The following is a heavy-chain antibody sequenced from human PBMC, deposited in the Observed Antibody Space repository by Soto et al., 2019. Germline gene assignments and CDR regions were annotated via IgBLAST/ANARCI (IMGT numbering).Heavy chain of an antibody. V-gene: IGHV1-69*02. D-gene: IGHD6-19*01. CDR1: GGTFSSYT. J-gene: IGHJ5*01. Sequence: ASVKVSCKASGGTFSSYTISWVRQVPGQGLEWMGRIIPILGIANYAQKFQGRVTITADKSTSTAYMELSSLRSEDTAVYYCARTGSRDSSGWYDYWGHGTLVTVSS. CDR3: ARTGSRDSSGWYDY. CDR2: IIPILGIA.